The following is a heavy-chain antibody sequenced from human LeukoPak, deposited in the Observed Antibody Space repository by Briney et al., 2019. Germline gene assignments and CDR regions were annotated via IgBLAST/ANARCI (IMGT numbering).Heavy chain of an antibody. J-gene: IGHJ4*02. CDR2: ISSSSSYT. V-gene: IGHV3-11*06. Sequence: GGSLRLSGAASGFTFSDYYMSWIRQAPGKGLEWVSYISSSSSYTNYADSVKGRFTISRDNAKNSLYLQMNSLRAEDAAVYYCARVGLIGDYVDYWGQGTLVTVSS. CDR3: ARVGLIGDYVDY. D-gene: IGHD4-17*01. CDR1: GFTFSDYY.